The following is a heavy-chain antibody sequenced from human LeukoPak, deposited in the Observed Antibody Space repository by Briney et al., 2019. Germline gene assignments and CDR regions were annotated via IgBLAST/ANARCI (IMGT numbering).Heavy chain of an antibody. CDR1: GFIVSSKY. J-gene: IGHJ4*02. CDR2: IYSGGDT. CDR3: ARVDRSGYHKYYFDY. D-gene: IGHD3-22*01. V-gene: IGHV3-53*01. Sequence: GGPLRLSCRASGFIVSSKYMSWVPRSPGKAREWGSIIYSGGDTYYADSVKDRFTISRDNSKNTMFLQINSLRTEDTAVYYCARVDRSGYHKYYFDYWGQGTLVTVSS.